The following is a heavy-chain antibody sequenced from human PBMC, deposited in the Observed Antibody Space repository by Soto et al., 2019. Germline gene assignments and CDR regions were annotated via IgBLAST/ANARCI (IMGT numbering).Heavy chain of an antibody. CDR3: ARGLAATPNWFDP. V-gene: IGHV3-21*01. CDR1: GFTFSSYS. D-gene: IGHD2-15*01. J-gene: IGHJ5*02. Sequence: GGSLRLSCAASGFTFSSYSMNWVRQAPGKGLEWVSSISSSSSYIYYADSVKGRFTISRDNAKNSLYLQMNSLRAEDTAVYYCARGLAATPNWFDPWGQGTLVTVPS. CDR2: ISSSSSYI.